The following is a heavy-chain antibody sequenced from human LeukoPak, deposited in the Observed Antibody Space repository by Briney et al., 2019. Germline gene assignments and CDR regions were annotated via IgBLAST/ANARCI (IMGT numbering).Heavy chain of an antibody. Sequence: PGGSLRLSCAASGFTFSSYSMNWVRQAPGKGLEWVSSISSSSSYIYYADSVKGRFTISRDNAKNSLYLQMNSLRAEDTAVYYCARDPGTWGSPYYFDYWGQGTLVTVSS. CDR3: ARDPGTWGSPYYFDY. D-gene: IGHD1-7*01. CDR1: GFTFSSYS. V-gene: IGHV3-21*01. CDR2: ISSSSSYI. J-gene: IGHJ4*02.